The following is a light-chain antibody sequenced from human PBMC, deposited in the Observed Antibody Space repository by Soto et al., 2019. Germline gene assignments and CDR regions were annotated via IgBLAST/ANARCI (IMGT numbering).Light chain of an antibody. V-gene: IGLV1-51*01. Sequence: QSVLTQPPSVSAAPGQSVTISCSGSSSNVGNNYVSWYQQLPGTAPKHLIYDNNKRPSGIPDRFSGSKSGTSATLGITGLQTGDEADYYCGTWDSSLSAVVFGGGTKVTVL. CDR1: SSNVGNNY. CDR2: DNN. J-gene: IGLJ2*01. CDR3: GTWDSSLSAVV.